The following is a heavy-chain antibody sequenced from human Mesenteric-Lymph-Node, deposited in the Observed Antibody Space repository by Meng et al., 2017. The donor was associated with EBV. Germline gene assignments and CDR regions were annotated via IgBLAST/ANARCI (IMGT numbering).Heavy chain of an antibody. CDR3: ARTGGELLIWFDP. J-gene: IGHJ5*02. CDR2: ISADNGNT. Sequence: QHPIVESGDGVKEPGASVKVSCKASGYSFTNFGISWVRQAPGQGLEWLGWISADNGNTNYAEKFQGRVTMTTDTSTSTVHMEVRSLRPDDTAVYYCARTGGELLIWFDPWAREPWSPSPQ. D-gene: IGHD3-10*01. CDR1: GYSFTNFG. V-gene: IGHV1-18*01.